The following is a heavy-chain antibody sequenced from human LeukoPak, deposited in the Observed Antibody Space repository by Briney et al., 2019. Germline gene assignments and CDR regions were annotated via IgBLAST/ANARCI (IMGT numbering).Heavy chain of an antibody. CDR1: GGSISNYY. V-gene: IGHV4-34*01. J-gene: IGHJ3*02. CDR3: ARARYYYGSGSYYKIGVAFDI. D-gene: IGHD3-10*01. CDR2: INHSGST. Sequence: SETLSLTCTVSGGSISNYYWSWIRQPPGKGLEWIGEINHSGSTNYNPPLKSRVTISVDTSKNQFSLKLSSVTAADTAVYYCARARYYYGSGSYYKIGVAFDIWGQGTMVTVSS.